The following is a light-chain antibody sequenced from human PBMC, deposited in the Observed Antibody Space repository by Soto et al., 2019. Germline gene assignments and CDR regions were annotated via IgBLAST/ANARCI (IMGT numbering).Light chain of an antibody. J-gene: IGLJ1*01. Sequence: QSVLTQPASVSGSPGQSITISCTGTSSDVGSYNLVSWYQHHPGKAPKLMIYEDNKRPSGVSNRFSGSKSGTTASLTISGLQAEDEADYFCCSFAGSITFYVFGTGTKVTV. V-gene: IGLV2-23*01. CDR3: CSFAGSITFYV. CDR2: EDN. CDR1: SSDVGSYNL.